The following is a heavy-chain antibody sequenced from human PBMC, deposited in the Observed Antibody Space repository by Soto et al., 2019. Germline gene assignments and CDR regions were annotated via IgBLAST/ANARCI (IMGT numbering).Heavy chain of an antibody. D-gene: IGHD1-1*01. Sequence: GGSLRLSCEGSGFIFSNAWMNWVRQSPGKGLEWVGRIKSKPDGGTTDYSAPVKGRFTISRDNSKNTLYLQMNSLRAEDTAVYYCAKGKRSLLRWFDPWGQGTLVTVSS. J-gene: IGHJ5*02. CDR3: AKGKRSLLRWFDP. CDR2: IKSKPDGGTT. CDR1: GFIFSNAW. V-gene: IGHV3-15*01.